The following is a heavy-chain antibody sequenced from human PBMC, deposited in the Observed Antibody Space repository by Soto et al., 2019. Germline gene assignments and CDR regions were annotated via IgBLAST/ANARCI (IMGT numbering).Heavy chain of an antibody. D-gene: IGHD3-22*01. CDR2: INPNSGGT. J-gene: IGHJ4*02. Sequence: ASVKVSCKASGYTFTGYYMHWVRQAPGQGLEWMGWINPNSGGTNYAQKFQGRVTMTRDTSISTAYMELSRLRSDDTAVYYCARVNPYDSSAHFDYWGQGTLVTVSS. CDR3: ARVNPYDSSAHFDY. CDR1: GYTFTGYY. V-gene: IGHV1-2*02.